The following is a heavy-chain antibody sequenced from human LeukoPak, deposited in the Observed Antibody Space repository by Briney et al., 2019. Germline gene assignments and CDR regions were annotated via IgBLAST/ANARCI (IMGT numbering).Heavy chain of an antibody. V-gene: IGHV4-34*01. CDR3: AGPSGRKSGYHRWFDP. CDR1: GGSFSGYY. CDR2: INHSGST. D-gene: IGHD3-22*01. Sequence: SETLSLTCAVYGGSFSGYYWSWIRQPPGKGLEWIGEINHSGSTNYNPSLKSRVTTSVDTSKNQFSLKLSSVTAADTAVYYCAGPSGRKSGYHRWFDPWGQGTLVTVSS. J-gene: IGHJ5*02.